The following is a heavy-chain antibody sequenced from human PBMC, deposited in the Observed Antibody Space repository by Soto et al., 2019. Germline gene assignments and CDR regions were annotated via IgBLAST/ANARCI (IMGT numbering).Heavy chain of an antibody. CDR1: GGTFSSYS. Sequence: QVQLVQSGAEVKKPGSSVKVSCKASGGTFSSYSINWVRQAPGQGLEWMGEIIPIFGTANYEQKFQGRVTITADESTSTAYMELSSLRSEDTAVYYCARDGGRHSGGMDYWGQGTLVTVPS. CDR3: ARDGGRHSGGMDY. V-gene: IGHV1-69*01. CDR2: IIPIFGTA. D-gene: IGHD1-26*01. J-gene: IGHJ4*02.